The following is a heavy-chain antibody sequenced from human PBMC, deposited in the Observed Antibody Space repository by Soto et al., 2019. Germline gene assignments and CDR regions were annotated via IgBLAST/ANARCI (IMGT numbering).Heavy chain of an antibody. V-gene: IGHV3-11*01. CDR3: GRGNHLGYCTSRPCYEFDY. CDR2: ISATGRTI. Sequence: QVQLVESGGGLDKPGGSLRLSCATSACTFTDYDISWIRQAPGKGLEWVADISATGRTIYYADPVKGRFTISTDNASNSVALIMNSLRDEDTAFYYCGRGNHLGYCTSRPCYEFDYWGQGTLVTVSS. D-gene: IGHD2-8*01. J-gene: IGHJ4*02. CDR1: ACTFTDYD.